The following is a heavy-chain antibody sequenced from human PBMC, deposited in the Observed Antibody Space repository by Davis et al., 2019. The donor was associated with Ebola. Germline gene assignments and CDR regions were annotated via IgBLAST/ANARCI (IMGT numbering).Heavy chain of an antibody. D-gene: IGHD4-23*01. V-gene: IGHV3-7*01. CDR2: IKQDGSEK. CDR1: GFTFSNYW. Sequence: GGSLRLSCVASGFTFSNYWMTWVRQAPVRGLEWVANIKQDGSEKQYVDSVRGRFTISRDNSKKTLYLQMNSLRAEDTAVCYCARATVANYWGQGTLVTVSS. J-gene: IGHJ4*02. CDR3: ARATVANY.